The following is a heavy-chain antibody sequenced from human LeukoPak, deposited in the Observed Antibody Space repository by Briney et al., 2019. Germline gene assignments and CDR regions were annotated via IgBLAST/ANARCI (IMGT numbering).Heavy chain of an antibody. CDR1: GFTFSSYG. CDR3: ARGGFGWELLGY. D-gene: IGHD1-26*01. Sequence: GGSLRLSCAASGFTFSSYGMHWVRQAPGKGLEWVAVISYDGSNKYYADSVKGRFTISRDNSKNTLYLQMNSLRAEDTAVYYCARGGFGWELLGYWGQGTLVTVSS. J-gene: IGHJ4*02. V-gene: IGHV3-30*03. CDR2: ISYDGSNK.